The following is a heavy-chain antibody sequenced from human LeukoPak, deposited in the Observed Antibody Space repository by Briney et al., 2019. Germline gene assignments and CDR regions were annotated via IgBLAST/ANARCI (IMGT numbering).Heavy chain of an antibody. Sequence: ASVKVSCKASGHTFTSYGISWVRQAPGQGLEWMGWISAYNGNTNYAQKLQGRVTMTTDTSTSTAYMELRSLRSDDTAVYYCARVSYYGVSYYFDYWGQGTLVTVSS. CDR2: ISAYNGNT. CDR1: GHTFTSYG. V-gene: IGHV1-18*01. CDR3: ARVSYYGVSYYFDY. D-gene: IGHD3-22*01. J-gene: IGHJ4*02.